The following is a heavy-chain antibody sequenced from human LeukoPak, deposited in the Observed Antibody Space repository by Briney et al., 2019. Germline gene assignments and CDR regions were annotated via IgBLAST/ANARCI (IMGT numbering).Heavy chain of an antibody. CDR1: GFSLSTSGVG. D-gene: IGHD6-13*01. J-gene: IGHJ3*02. V-gene: IGHV2-5*02. CDR2: IYWDDDK. Sequence: SGPTLVKPTQTLTLTCTFSGFSLSTSGVGVGWIRQPPGKALEWLALIYWDDDKRYSPSLKSRLTITKDTSKNQVVLTMTNMDPVDTATYYCAHSLSASAAAAGDAFDIWGQGTMVTVSS. CDR3: AHSLSASAAAAGDAFDI.